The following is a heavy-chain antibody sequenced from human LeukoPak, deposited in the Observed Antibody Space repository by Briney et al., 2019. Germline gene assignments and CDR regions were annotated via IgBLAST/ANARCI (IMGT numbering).Heavy chain of an antibody. D-gene: IGHD2-2*01. CDR1: GGSFSGYY. J-gene: IGHJ4*02. Sequence: TSETLSLTCAVYGGSFSGYYWSWIRQPPGKGLEWIGEINHSGSTNYNPSLKSRVTISVDTSKNQFSLKLSSVTAADTAVYYCARARNIVVVPAAKGVRRYYFDYWGQGTLVTVSS. CDR2: INHSGST. V-gene: IGHV4-34*01. CDR3: ARARNIVVVPAAKGVRRYYFDY.